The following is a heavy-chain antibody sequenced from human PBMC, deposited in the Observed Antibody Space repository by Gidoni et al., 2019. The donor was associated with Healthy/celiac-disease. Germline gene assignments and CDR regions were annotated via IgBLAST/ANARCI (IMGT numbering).Heavy chain of an antibody. V-gene: IGHV1-18*01. CDR2: INTYNGNT. CDR3: AREVAVAGGGAFDI. CDR1: GYTFSTYN. D-gene: IGHD6-19*01. Sequence: QVQLVQSGAEVKKPGASVKVSCKVSGYTFSTYNINWVRQAPGQGLEWMGWINTYNGNTNYAQKLQGRVTMTTDTSASTAYMELKSLRYDDTAVYYCAREVAVAGGGAFDIWGQGTMVTVSS. J-gene: IGHJ3*02.